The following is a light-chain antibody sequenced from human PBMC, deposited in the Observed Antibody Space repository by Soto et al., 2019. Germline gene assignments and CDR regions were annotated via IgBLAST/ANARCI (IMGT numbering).Light chain of an antibody. J-gene: IGLJ1*01. Sequence: QSVLTQPASVSGSPGQSITISCTGTSSDVGGYNYVSWYQQHPGKAPKLMIYDVGNRPSGVSNRFSGSKSGNTASLTISGLQAEDEADYYCSSYTSGSALEVFGTGTKLTVL. CDR1: SSDVGGYNY. CDR3: SSYTSGSALEV. CDR2: DVG. V-gene: IGLV2-14*01.